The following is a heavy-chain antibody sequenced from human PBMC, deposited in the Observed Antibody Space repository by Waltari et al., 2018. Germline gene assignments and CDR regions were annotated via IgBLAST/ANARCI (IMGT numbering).Heavy chain of an antibody. Sequence: QLQLQESGSGLVKPSQTLSLTCAVSGGSISSGGYSWSWLRQPPGKGLEWIGYIYHSGSTYYNPSLKSRVTISVDRSKNQFSLKLSSVTAADTAVYYCARGGSWYNWFDPWGQGTLVTVSS. CDR1: GGSISSGGYS. D-gene: IGHD6-13*01. J-gene: IGHJ5*02. V-gene: IGHV4-30-2*01. CDR3: ARGGSWYNWFDP. CDR2: IYHSGST.